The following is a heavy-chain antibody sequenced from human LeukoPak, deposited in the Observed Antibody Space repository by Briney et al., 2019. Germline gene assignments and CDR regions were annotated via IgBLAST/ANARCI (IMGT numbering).Heavy chain of an antibody. J-gene: IGHJ4*02. V-gene: IGHV3-74*03. Sequence: GGSLRLSCAASGFTFSRDWMHWVRQAPGKGLVWVSRISDDGSITTYADSVQGRFTISRDNAKNSLYLQMNSLRVEDTAVYYCARDPDLNTGTFFDYWGQGTLVTVSS. CDR1: GFTFSRDW. CDR3: ARDPDLNTGTFFDY. D-gene: IGHD1-26*01. CDR2: ISDDGSIT.